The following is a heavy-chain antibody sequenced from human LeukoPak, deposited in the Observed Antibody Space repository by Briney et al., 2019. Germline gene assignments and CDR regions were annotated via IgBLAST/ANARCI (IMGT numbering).Heavy chain of an antibody. Sequence: SETLSLTCTVSGGSISSSSYDWGWIRQPPGKGLEWIGSIYYSGSTYYNPSLKSRVTISVDTSKNQFSLKLSSVTAADTAVYHCARAIAARFDYWGQGTLVTVSS. V-gene: IGHV4-39*01. J-gene: IGHJ4*02. CDR3: ARAIAARFDY. CDR1: GGSISSSSYD. CDR2: IYYSGST. D-gene: IGHD6-6*01.